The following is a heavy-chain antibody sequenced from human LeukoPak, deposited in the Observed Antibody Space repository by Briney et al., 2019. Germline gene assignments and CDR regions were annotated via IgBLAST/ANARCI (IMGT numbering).Heavy chain of an antibody. CDR1: GYRFTTDY. V-gene: IGHV5-51*01. CDR3: ARGGLEQQLVRFDY. CDR2: IYPDDSET. D-gene: IGHD6-13*01. J-gene: IGHJ4*02. Sequence: GESLKISCKASGYRFTTDYIGWVRQMPGKGLEWMGIIYPDDSETNYSPSFQGQVSMSVDKSISTAYLQWSSLKASDTAMYYCARGGLEQQLVRFDYWGQGTLVTVSS.